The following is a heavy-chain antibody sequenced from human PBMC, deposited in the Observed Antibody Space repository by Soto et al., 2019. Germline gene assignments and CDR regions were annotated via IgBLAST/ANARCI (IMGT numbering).Heavy chain of an antibody. D-gene: IGHD3-9*01. CDR3: VKDAPPVLRYFDWWDAFDI. CDR1: GFTFSSYA. V-gene: IGHV3-64D*06. J-gene: IGHJ3*02. Sequence: LRLSCSASGFTFSSYAMHWVRQAPGKGLEYVSAISSNGGSTYYADSVKGRFTISRDNSKNTLYLQMSSLRAEDTAVYYCVKDAPPVLRYFDWWDAFDIWGQGTMVTVSS. CDR2: ISSNGGST.